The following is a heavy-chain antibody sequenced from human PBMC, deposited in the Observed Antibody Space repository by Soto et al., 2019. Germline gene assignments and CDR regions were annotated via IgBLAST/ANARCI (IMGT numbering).Heavy chain of an antibody. CDR2: ISGSGGST. V-gene: IGHV3-23*01. Sequence: EEQLLESGGGLVQPGRSLRLSCAASGFTFSSYAMSWVRQTPGKGLEWVSGISGSGGSTYYVGSVKGRFTISRDNSKNTLYLQMNNLRAEDTAVYYCAKEPLAAADYNWFDPWGQGTLVTVSS. D-gene: IGHD6-13*01. CDR3: AKEPLAAADYNWFDP. CDR1: GFTFSSYA. J-gene: IGHJ5*02.